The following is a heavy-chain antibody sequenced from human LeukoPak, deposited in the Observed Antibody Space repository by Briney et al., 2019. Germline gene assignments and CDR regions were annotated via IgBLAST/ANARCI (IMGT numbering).Heavy chain of an antibody. CDR2: INPNSGGT. D-gene: IGHD4-17*01. CDR1: GYTFTGYY. CDR3: ARPYGDYVYYFDY. J-gene: IGHJ4*02. V-gene: IGHV1-2*02. Sequence: ASVKVSCKASGYTFTGYYMHWVRQAPGQGLGWMGWINPNSGGTNYAQKFQGRVTMTRDTSISTAYMELSRLRSDDTAVYYCARPYGDYVYYFDYWGQGTLVTVSS.